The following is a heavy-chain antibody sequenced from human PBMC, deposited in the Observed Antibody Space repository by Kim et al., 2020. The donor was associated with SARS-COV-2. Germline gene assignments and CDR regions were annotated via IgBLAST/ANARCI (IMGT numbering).Heavy chain of an antibody. J-gene: IGHJ4*02. CDR1: GFTFSSYS. CDR2: ISASDVAT. Sequence: GGSLRLSCAASGFTFSSYSMSWVRQAPGKGLEWLSSISASDVATYYSDSVKGRVTISRDNSKNTLFLQMKGLRADDTAIYYCAKDTLFAAAGLRYYFDYWGQGTLVTVSS. D-gene: IGHD6-13*01. V-gene: IGHV3-23*01. CDR3: AKDTLFAAAGLRYYFDY.